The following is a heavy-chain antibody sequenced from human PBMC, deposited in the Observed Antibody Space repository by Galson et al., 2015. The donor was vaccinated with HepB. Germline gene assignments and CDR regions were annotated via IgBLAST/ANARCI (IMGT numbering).Heavy chain of an antibody. CDR2: IPCDGSSK. J-gene: IGHJ4*02. CDR1: GFTFSNYA. D-gene: IGHD6-19*01. V-gene: IGHV3-30*03. Sequence: SLRLSCAASGFTFSNYAINWVRQAPGKGLQWVAIIPCDGSSKYYADSVKGRFTISRDNSKNTLYLQMSSLRAEDTAVYYCAREGMAGTLDNWGQGTRIPGSS. CDR3: AREGMAGTLDN.